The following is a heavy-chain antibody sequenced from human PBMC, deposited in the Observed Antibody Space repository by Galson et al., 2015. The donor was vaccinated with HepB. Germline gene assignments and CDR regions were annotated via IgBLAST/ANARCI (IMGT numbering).Heavy chain of an antibody. J-gene: IGHJ3*02. CDR3: ARVDVLRYFDWSDDAFDI. CDR1: GYTFTSYA. V-gene: IGHV7-4-1*02. CDR2: INTNTGNP. D-gene: IGHD3-9*01. Sequence: SVKVSCKASGYTFTSYAMNWVRQAPGQGLEWMGWINTNTGNPTYAQGFTGRFVFSLDTSVSTAYLQISSLKAEDTAVYYCARVDVLRYFDWSDDAFDIWGQGTMVTVSS.